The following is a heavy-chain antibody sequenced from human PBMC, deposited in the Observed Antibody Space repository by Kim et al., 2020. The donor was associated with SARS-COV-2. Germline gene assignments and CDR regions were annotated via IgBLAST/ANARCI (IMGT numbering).Heavy chain of an antibody. D-gene: IGHD3-16*01. CDR2: FYASGTT. CDR1: GGSISTYY. J-gene: IGHJ4*02. CDR3: SRDYAD. Sequence: SETLSLTCTVSGGSISTYYCSWIRQPAGKGLEWIGRFYASGTTNYNPSLKSRVTMSVDTSKNQFSLKMSSVTAADTAVYYCSRDYADWGQGILVTVSS. V-gene: IGHV4-4*07.